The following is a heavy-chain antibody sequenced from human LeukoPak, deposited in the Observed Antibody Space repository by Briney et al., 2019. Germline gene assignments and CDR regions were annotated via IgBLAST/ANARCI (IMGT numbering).Heavy chain of an antibody. D-gene: IGHD2-2*01. CDR2: IYTSGST. V-gene: IGHV4-61*02. J-gene: IGHJ2*01. Sequence: SETLSLTCTVSGGSISSGSYYWNWIRQPAGKGLEWIGRIYTSGSTNYNPSLKSRVTISVDTSKNQFSLKLSSVTAADTAVYYCARGPPTAHFPAAPGYFDLWGRGTLVTVSS. CDR1: GGSISSGSYY. CDR3: ARGPPTAHFPAAPGYFDL.